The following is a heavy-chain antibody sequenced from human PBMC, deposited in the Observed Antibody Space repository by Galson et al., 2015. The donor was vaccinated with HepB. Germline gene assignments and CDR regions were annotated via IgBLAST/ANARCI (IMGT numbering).Heavy chain of an antibody. Sequence: ETLSLTCTVSGGSVSSSTYYWGWVRQPPGKGLEWIGSVYYSGITYHNPSLKSRVTISVDTSKNQFSLRLTFVTAADTAVYYCARQGWGSYWFDPWGQGTLVTVSS. CDR1: GGSVSSSTYY. V-gene: IGHV4-39*01. D-gene: IGHD2-21*01. CDR3: ARQGWGSYWFDP. CDR2: VYYSGIT. J-gene: IGHJ5*02.